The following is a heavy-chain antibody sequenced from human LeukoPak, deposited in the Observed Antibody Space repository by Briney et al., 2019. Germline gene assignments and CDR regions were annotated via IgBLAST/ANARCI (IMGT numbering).Heavy chain of an antibody. CDR1: GFTFSSYS. J-gene: IGHJ5*02. V-gene: IGHV3-48*01. Sequence: GGSLRLSRAASGFTFSSYSMNWVRQAPGKGLEWVSYISSSSSTIYYADSVKGRFTISRDNAKNSLYLQMNSLRAEDTAVYYCARDRFRQQLVPGTNWFDPWGQGTLVTVSS. CDR2: ISSSSSTI. D-gene: IGHD6-6*01. CDR3: ARDRFRQQLVPGTNWFDP.